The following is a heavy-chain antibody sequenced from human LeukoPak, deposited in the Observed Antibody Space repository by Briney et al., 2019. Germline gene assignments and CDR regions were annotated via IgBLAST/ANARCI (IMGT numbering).Heavy chain of an antibody. CDR1: GFTFITYT. V-gene: IGHV3-23*01. CDR3: AKDFGRNLGGPGS. J-gene: IGHJ5*02. Sequence: GGSLRLSCAASGFTFITYTMAWVRQAPGGGLEWVSGISGHGGPYYADSVRGRFAISRDNSKSTLYLQMNSLRAEDTAVYYCAKDFGRNLGGPGSWGRGTLVIVSS. D-gene: IGHD3-10*01. CDR2: ISGHGGP.